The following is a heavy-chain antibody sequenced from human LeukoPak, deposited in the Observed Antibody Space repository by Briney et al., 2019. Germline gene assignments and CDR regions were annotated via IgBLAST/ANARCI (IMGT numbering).Heavy chain of an antibody. J-gene: IGHJ3*02. Sequence: SETLSLTCTVSGGSISSYYWSWIRQPPGKGLEWIGYIYYNGSTNYNPSLKSRVTISVDTSKNQFSLKLSSVTAAHTAVYYCARNVMITFGGVIGSDAFDIWGQGTMVTVSS. CDR1: GGSISSYY. V-gene: IGHV4-59*08. CDR2: IYYNGST. D-gene: IGHD3-16*02. CDR3: ARNVMITFGGVIGSDAFDI.